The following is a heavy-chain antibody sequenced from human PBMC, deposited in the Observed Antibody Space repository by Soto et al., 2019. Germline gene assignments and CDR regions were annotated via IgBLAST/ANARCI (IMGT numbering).Heavy chain of an antibody. CDR2: IIPIFGTA. CDR3: AREGYSSGPDYAFDI. CDR1: GGTFSSYA. J-gene: IGHJ3*02. V-gene: IGHV1-69*01. D-gene: IGHD6-19*01. Sequence: QVQLVQSGAEVKKPGSSVKVSCKASGGTFSSYAISWVRQAPGQGLEWMGRIIPIFGTANYAQKFQGRVTITAEESTSTAYMELSSLRSEDTAVYYCAREGYSSGPDYAFDIWGQGTMVTVSS.